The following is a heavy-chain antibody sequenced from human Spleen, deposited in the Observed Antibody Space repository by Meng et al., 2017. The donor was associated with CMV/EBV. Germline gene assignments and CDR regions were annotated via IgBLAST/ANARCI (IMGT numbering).Heavy chain of an antibody. V-gene: IGHV3-9*01. CDR2: ISWNSGSI. D-gene: IGHD2/OR15-2a*01. Sequence: SLKISCAASGFTFSSYAMSWVRQAPGKGLEWVSGISWNSGSIGYANSVKGRFTISRDNAKNSLYLQMNSLRAEDTALYYCAKSMTAGGYYYYYTMDVWGQGTTVTVSS. CDR1: GFTFSSYA. J-gene: IGHJ6*02. CDR3: AKSMTAGGYYYYYTMDV.